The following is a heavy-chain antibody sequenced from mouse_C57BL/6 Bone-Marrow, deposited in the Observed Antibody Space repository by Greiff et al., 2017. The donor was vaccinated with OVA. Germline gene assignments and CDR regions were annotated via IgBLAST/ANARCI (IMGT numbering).Heavy chain of an antibody. CDR2: IYPGNGYT. D-gene: IGHD4-1*01. J-gene: IGHJ4*01. CDR1: GYTFTSYG. Sequence: EVQLVESGAELVRPGSSVKMSCKTSGYTFTSYGINWVKQRPGQGLEWIGYIYPGNGYTEYNEKFKGKATLTSDTSSSTAYMQLSSLTSEDSAIYFSARDETGRGDYWGQGASVTGSS. CDR3: ARDETGRGDY. V-gene: IGHV1-58*01.